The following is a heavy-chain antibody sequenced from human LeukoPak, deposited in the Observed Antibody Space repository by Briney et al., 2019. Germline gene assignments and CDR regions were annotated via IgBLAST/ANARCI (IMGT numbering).Heavy chain of an antibody. CDR2: ISGSGDST. J-gene: IGHJ4*02. V-gene: IGHV3-23*01. CDR3: AKGKDDY. Sequence: PGGSLRLSCAASGFTFSTYAVSWVRQAPGKGLEWVSAISGSGDSTYYADSVKGRFTISRDNSNNTIYLEMNSLRAEDTAVYYCAKGKDDYWGQGTLVTVSS. CDR1: GFTFSTYA.